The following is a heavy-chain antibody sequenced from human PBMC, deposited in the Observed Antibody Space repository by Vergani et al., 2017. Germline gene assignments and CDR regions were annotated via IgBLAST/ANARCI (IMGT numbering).Heavy chain of an antibody. Sequence: EVQLLESGGGLVQPGGSLRLSCAASGFSFSDYAMSWVRQAPGKGLEWVAAISGSGSTTYYADSVQGRFTVSRENSKNTLFLQMNSLRAEDTAVYYCAKKGFCVTSSCYTTPMDTLQYWGQGALVTVSS. CDR3: AKKGFCVTSSCYTTPMDTLQY. V-gene: IGHV3-23*01. CDR2: ISGSGSTT. J-gene: IGHJ4*02. CDR1: GFSFSDYA. D-gene: IGHD2-2*01.